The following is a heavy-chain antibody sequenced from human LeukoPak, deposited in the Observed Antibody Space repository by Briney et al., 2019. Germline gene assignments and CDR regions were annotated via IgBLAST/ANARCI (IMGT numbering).Heavy chain of an antibody. V-gene: IGHV1-2*02. Sequence: ASVKVSCKASGYTFTSYDINWVRQATGQGLEWMGWINPNSGGTNYAQKFQGRVTMTRDTSISTAYMELSRLRSDDTAVYYCAREAADGSGSYDYWGQGTLVTVSS. D-gene: IGHD3-10*01. J-gene: IGHJ4*02. CDR3: AREAADGSGSYDY. CDR1: GYTFTSYD. CDR2: INPNSGGT.